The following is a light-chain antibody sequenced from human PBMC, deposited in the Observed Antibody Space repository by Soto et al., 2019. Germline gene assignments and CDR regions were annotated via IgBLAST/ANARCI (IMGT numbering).Light chain of an antibody. J-gene: IGLJ1*01. CDR2: DVS. V-gene: IGLV2-11*01. CDR1: SSDVGSYKD. CDR3: CAYADTFYV. Sequence: QSALTQPRSVSGSPGQSVTISCTGTSSDVGSYKDVSWYQHHPGKVPKLMIYDVSERPSGVPDRFSGSKSGNTASLTISGLQAEDEANYYCCAYADTFYVFGTGTNVTVL.